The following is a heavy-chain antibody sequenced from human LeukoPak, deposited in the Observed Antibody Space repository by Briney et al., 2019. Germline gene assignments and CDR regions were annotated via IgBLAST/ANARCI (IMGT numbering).Heavy chain of an antibody. D-gene: IGHD2-2*01. J-gene: IGHJ4*02. CDR3: ARALDGVPAAPFDY. CDR2: INHSGST. CDR1: GGSFSGYY. V-gene: IGHV4-34*01. Sequence: PSETLSLTCAVYGGSFSGYYWSWIRQPPGKGLEWIGEINHSGSTNYNPSLKSRVTISVDTSKNQFSLKLSSVTAADTAVYYCARALDGVPAAPFDYWGQGTLVTVSS.